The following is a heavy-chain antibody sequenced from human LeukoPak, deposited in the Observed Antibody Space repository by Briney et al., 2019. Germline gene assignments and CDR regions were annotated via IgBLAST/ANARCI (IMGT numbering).Heavy chain of an antibody. V-gene: IGHV4-39*07. Sequence: SETLSLTCTVSGGSISSSSYYWGWIRQPPGKGLEWIGSIYYSGSTYYNPSLKSRVTISVDTSKNQFSLKLSSVTAADTAVYYCARDRRVTTWGFTLPRPNYYMDVWGKGTTVTVSS. CDR3: ARDRRVTTWGFTLPRPNYYMDV. J-gene: IGHJ6*03. CDR1: GGSISSSSYY. CDR2: IYYSGST. D-gene: IGHD4-17*01.